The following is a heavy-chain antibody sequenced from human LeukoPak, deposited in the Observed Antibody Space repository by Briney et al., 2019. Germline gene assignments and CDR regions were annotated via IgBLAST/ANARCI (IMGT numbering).Heavy chain of an antibody. CDR3: ARDPLGQAPYFDY. CDR1: GGSFSGYY. Sequence: PSETLSLTCAVYGGSFSGYYWSWIRQPPGKGLEWIGEINHSGSTNYNPSLKSRVTISVDTSKNQFSLKLSSVTAADTAVYYCARDPLGQAPYFDYWGQGTLVTVSS. D-gene: IGHD7-27*01. J-gene: IGHJ4*02. V-gene: IGHV4-34*01. CDR2: INHSGST.